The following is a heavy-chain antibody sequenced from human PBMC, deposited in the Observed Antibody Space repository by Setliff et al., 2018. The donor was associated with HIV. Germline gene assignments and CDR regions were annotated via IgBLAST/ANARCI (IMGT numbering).Heavy chain of an antibody. J-gene: IGHJ4*02. D-gene: IGHD5-18*01. CDR2: ISSSTSYI. CDR3: AKGVIGYSYDLYYFDC. CDR1: RFIFSSYS. V-gene: IGHV3-21*04. Sequence: PGGSLRLSCAASRFIFSSYSMNWVRQAPGKGLEWVSSISSSTSYIFYADSVKGRFTISRDNADNSLFLQMNSLRAEDAAVYYCAKGVIGYSYDLYYFDCWGQGALVTVSS.